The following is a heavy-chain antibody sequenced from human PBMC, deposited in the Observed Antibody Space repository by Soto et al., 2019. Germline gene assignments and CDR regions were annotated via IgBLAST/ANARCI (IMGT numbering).Heavy chain of an antibody. V-gene: IGHV1-18*01. CDR2: ITAYNGNT. CDR1: GYSFSRYG. D-gene: IGHD1-26*01. Sequence: ASVKVSCKACGYSFSRYGISWLRQAPGQGLEWMGWITAYNGNTNYPHKVQGRVTMTTDTSTSTAYMELRSLKPDDTAVYYCARDILVKSYGMDVWG. J-gene: IGHJ6*02. CDR3: ARDILVKSYGMDV.